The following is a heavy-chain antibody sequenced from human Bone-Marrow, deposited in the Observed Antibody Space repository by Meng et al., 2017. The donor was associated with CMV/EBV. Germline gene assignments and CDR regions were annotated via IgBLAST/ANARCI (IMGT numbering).Heavy chain of an antibody. J-gene: IGHJ4*02. CDR3: ARELTGFDY. D-gene: IGHD3-9*01. CDR2: IKSKTDGGTT. CDR1: GFTFSNAW. Sequence: GESLKISCAASGFTFSNAWMSWVRQAPGKGLEWVGRIKSKTDGGTTDYAAPVKGRFTISRDNSKNTLYLQMNSLRAEDTAVYYCARELTGFDYWGQGTLVTVSS. V-gene: IGHV3-15*01.